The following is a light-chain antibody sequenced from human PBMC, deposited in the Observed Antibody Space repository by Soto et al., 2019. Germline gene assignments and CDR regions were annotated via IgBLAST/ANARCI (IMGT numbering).Light chain of an antibody. Sequence: QSALTQPRSVSGSPGQSVTISCTGASGDIGGYNYVSWYQHHPGKAPKLIIFDVNKRPSGVPDRFSGSKSGNTASLTISGLPPGEEGDYSRCSFAGVSLVFRGGTQLT. CDR1: SGDIGGYNY. CDR2: DVN. CDR3: CSFAGVSLV. V-gene: IGLV2-11*01. J-gene: IGLJ2*01.